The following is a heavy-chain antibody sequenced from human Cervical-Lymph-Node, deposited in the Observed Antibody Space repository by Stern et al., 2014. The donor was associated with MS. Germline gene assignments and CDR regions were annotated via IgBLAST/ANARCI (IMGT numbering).Heavy chain of an antibody. CDR2: IHTDGASA. D-gene: IGHD6-19*01. V-gene: IGHV3-74*02. CDR1: AFIFSTYW. J-gene: IGHJ4*02. CDR3: AGGMTSGAYH. Sequence: EMQLVESGGGLVQPGESLRLSCEASAFIFSTYWMHWVRQVPGKGLVWVSLIHTDGASAPYADSVKGPLITTRDHPRNTLVLHINSLRAEDTAFYYCAGGMTSGAYHWGQGTLVTVSS.